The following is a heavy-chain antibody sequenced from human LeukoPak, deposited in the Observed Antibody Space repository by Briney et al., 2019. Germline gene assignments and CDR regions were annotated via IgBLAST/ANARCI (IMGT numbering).Heavy chain of an antibody. CDR1: GFTFSSYS. CDR3: ARDGGGYSYGFDY. Sequence: GGSLRLSCAASGFTFSSYSMNWVRQAPGKGLEWVSYISSSGSTIYYADSVKGRFTISRDNAKNSLYPQMNSLRAEDTAVYYCARDGGGYSYGFDYWGQGTLVTVSS. J-gene: IGHJ4*02. V-gene: IGHV3-48*04. CDR2: ISSSGSTI. D-gene: IGHD5-18*01.